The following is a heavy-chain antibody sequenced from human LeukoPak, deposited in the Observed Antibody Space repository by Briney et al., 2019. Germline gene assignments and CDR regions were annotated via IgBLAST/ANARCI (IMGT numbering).Heavy chain of an antibody. CDR1: GGSISSYY. D-gene: IGHD1/OR15-1a*01. CDR3: ARAHKWNNSYYYYMDV. J-gene: IGHJ6*03. Sequence: SETLSLTCTVSGGSISSYYWSWIRQPAGKGLEWIGRIYTSGSTGSNPSLKSRVTMSVDTSKNQFPLKLTSVTVADTAVYYCARAHKWNNSYYYYMDVWGKGTTVTVSS. V-gene: IGHV4-4*07. CDR2: IYTSGST.